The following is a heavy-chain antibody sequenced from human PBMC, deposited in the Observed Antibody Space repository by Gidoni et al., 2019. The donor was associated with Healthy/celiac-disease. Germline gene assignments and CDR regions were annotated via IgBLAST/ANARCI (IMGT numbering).Heavy chain of an antibody. CDR1: GFSFSNAW. CDR3: STLATQLNY. Sequence: EVQLEESGGGLVKPGGSLRLSCAASGFSFSNAWMSWVRQATGKGLEWVGRIKRKTDGGTTDYAAPVKGRFTISRDDSKNTLYLQMNSLKTEDTAVYYCSTLATQLNYWGQGTLVTVSS. V-gene: IGHV3-15*01. CDR2: IKRKTDGGTT. D-gene: IGHD2-15*01. J-gene: IGHJ4*02.